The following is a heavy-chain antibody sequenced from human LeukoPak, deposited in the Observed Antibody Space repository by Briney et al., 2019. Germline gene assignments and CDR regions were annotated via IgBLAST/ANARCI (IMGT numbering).Heavy chain of an antibody. Sequence: GGSLRLSCTASGFTFSSYAMSWVRQAPGKGLEWVSAISGSGGSTYYADSVKGRFTISRDNSKNTLYLQMNSLRAEDTAVYYCAKDLGYSSSWFAFSSAFDIWGQGTVVTVSS. CDR3: AKDLGYSSSWFAFSSAFDI. CDR2: ISGSGGST. J-gene: IGHJ3*02. V-gene: IGHV3-23*01. CDR1: GFTFSSYA. D-gene: IGHD6-13*01.